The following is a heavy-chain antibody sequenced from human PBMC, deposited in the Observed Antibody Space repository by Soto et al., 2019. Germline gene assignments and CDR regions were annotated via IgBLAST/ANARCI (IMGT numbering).Heavy chain of an antibody. J-gene: IGHJ4*02. D-gene: IGHD2-15*01. V-gene: IGHV3-7*01. CDR1: GFTFSNFW. CDR3: ARHGSYFFDY. CDR2: IKEDGSDK. Sequence: EVQLVESGGGLVQPGGSLRLSCAASGFTFSNFWMGWVRQAPGKGLEWVANIKEDGSDKYYVDSVMGRFTISRDNAENSLYLQMNILMAEDTAVYYGARHGSYFFDYWGQGFLVTVSS.